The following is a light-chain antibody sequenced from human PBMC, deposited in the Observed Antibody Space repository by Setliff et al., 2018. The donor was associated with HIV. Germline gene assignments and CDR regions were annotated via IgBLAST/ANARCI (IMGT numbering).Light chain of an antibody. J-gene: IGKJ2*01. CDR2: WAT. CDR3: QQFYAFPDT. CDR1: QSLVNRANYKNY. V-gene: IGKV4-1*01. Sequence: DLLLPQSPDPLAVSLGDRATINCKSSQSLVNRANYKNYFSWYQQNPVQPPKLLICWATFRDSGVPDRFSGSGSETDFTRTISNLQDEDVARYYCQQFYAFPDTVGQGTKVYIK.